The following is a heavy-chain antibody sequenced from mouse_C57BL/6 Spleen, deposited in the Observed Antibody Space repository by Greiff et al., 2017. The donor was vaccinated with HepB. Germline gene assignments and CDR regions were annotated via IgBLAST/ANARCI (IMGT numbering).Heavy chain of an antibody. V-gene: IGHV1-15*01. CDR3: TRSHYGSSYVGDY. CDR2: IDPETGGT. D-gene: IGHD1-1*01. CDR1: GYTFTDYE. J-gene: IGHJ2*01. Sequence: QVQLQQSGAELVRPGASVTLSCKASGYTFTDYEMHWVKQTPVHGLEWIGAIDPETGGTAYNQKFKGKAILTADKSSSTAYMELRSLTSEDSAVYYCTRSHYGSSYVGDYWGQGTTLTVSS.